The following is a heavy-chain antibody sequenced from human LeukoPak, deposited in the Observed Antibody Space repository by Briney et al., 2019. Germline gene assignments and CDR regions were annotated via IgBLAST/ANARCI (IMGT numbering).Heavy chain of an antibody. Sequence: GTSLRLSCAASGFTFSAYGMHWVRQAPGKGPEWVALIWHDGSNENYADSVRGRFTISSDNSKNTLYLQISSPRADDTAVYYCARWSQYSGGGWYELDYWGQGTRVTVSS. CDR3: ARWSQYSGGGWYELDY. D-gene: IGHD6-19*01. J-gene: IGHJ4*02. CDR2: IWHDGSNE. V-gene: IGHV3-33*01. CDR1: GFTFSAYG.